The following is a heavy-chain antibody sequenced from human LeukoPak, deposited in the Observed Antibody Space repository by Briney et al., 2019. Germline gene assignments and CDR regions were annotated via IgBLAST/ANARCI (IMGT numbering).Heavy chain of an antibody. CDR3: ARAFRSTGGRNWFDP. CDR2: IYYSGST. D-gene: IGHD3-16*01. V-gene: IGHV4-59*01. Sequence: PSETLSLTCAVYGGSFSSYYWSWIRQPPGKGLEWIGYIYYSGSTNYNPSLKSRVTMSVDTSKNQFSLKLSSVTAADTAVYYCARAFRSTGGRNWFDPWGQGTLVTVSS. CDR1: GGSFSSYY. J-gene: IGHJ5*02.